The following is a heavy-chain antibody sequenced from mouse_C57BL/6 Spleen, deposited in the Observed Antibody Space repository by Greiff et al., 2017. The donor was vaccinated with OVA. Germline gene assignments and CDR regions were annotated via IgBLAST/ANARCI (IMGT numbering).Heavy chain of an antibody. CDR3: ATVVTPYAMDY. CDR2: IDPSDSYT. V-gene: IGHV1-50*01. D-gene: IGHD2-5*01. Sequence: VQLQQPGAELVKPGASVKLSCKASGYTFTSYWMQWVKQRPGQGLAWIGEIDPSDSYTNYNQKFKGKATLTVDTSSSTAYMQLSSLTSEDSAVYYCATVVTPYAMDYWGQGTSVTVSS. CDR1: GYTFTSYW. J-gene: IGHJ4*01.